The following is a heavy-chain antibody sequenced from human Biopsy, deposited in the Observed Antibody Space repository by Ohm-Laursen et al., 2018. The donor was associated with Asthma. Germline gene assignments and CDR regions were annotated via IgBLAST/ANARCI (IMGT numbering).Heavy chain of an antibody. Sequence: SVTASCKISGYSLTDLSMHWVRQAPGQGLEWMGGHNHEEGGTVNARRFQGRVTMNEDTSTDTAYMELSSLSSDDTAVYYCASDFPKDYVRYNFQFWGQGTLVTVSS. CDR1: GYSLTDLS. J-gene: IGHJ4*02. V-gene: IGHV1-24*01. CDR3: ASDFPKDYVRYNFQF. CDR2: HNHEEGGT. D-gene: IGHD4-17*01.